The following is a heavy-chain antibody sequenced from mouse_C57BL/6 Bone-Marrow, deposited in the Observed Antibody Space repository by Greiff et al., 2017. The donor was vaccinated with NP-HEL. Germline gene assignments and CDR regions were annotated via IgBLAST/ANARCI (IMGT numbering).Heavy chain of an antibody. Sequence: VQLQQSGAELVRPGASVKLSCKASGYTFTDYYINWVKQRPGQGLEWIARIYPGSGNTYYNEKFKGKATLTAEKSSSTAYMQLSSLTSEDSAVYFCARSRGYSYAMDYWGQGTSVTVSS. J-gene: IGHJ4*01. CDR2: IYPGSGNT. CDR1: GYTFTDYY. D-gene: IGHD2-3*01. V-gene: IGHV1-76*01. CDR3: ARSRGYSYAMDY.